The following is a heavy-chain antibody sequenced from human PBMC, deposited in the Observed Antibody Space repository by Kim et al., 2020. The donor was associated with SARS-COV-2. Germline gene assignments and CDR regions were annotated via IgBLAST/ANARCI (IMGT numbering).Heavy chain of an antibody. D-gene: IGHD6-19*01. CDR1: GGSISSYY. CDR3: ARVGWSTYNWFDP. Sequence: SETLSLTCTVSGGSISSYYWSWIRQPPGKGLEWIGYIYYSGSTNYNPSLKSRVTISVDTSKNQFSLKLSSVTAADTAVYYCARVGWSTYNWFDPWGQGTLVTVSS. J-gene: IGHJ5*02. CDR2: IYYSGST. V-gene: IGHV4-59*13.